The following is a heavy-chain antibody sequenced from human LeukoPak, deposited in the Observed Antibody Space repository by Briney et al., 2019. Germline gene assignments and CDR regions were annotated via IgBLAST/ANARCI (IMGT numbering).Heavy chain of an antibody. V-gene: IGHV3-23*01. D-gene: IGHD3-22*01. CDR1: GFTFSSYA. Sequence: GGSLRLSCAASGFTFSSYAMSWVRQAPGKGLEWVSAISGSGGSTYYTDSVKGRFTISRDNSKNTLYLQMNSLRAEDTAVYYCAKDAPTYYYDSSGTPLDYWGQGTLVTVSS. J-gene: IGHJ4*02. CDR3: AKDAPTYYYDSSGTPLDY. CDR2: ISGSGGST.